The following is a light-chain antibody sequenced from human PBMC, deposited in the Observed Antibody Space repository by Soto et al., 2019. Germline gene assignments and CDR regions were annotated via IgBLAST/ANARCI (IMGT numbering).Light chain of an antibody. J-gene: IGKJ5*01. CDR1: QSVSSN. Sequence: EIVMTQSPATLYVSPGERATLSCRASQSVSSNLAWYQQKPGQAPRLLIYGASTRATGIPARFSGSGSGTEFTRPISRLQSEDFEVYYCQQYNNWPLSFGQGTRLEIQ. CDR3: QQYNNWPLS. V-gene: IGKV3-15*01. CDR2: GAS.